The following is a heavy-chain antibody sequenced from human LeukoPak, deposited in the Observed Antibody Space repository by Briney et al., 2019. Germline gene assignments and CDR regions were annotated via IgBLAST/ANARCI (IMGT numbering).Heavy chain of an antibody. V-gene: IGHV4-59*01. J-gene: IGHJ3*02. CDR3: ARDGAVDILTGYGAFDI. D-gene: IGHD3-9*01. CDR1: GGSISSYY. CDR2: IFYTGST. Sequence: PSETLSLTCTVSGGSISSYYWSWLRQPPGKGLEWIGYIFYTGSTNYNPSLKSRVTISVDTSKNQFSLKLNSVSAADTAVYYCARDGAVDILTGYGAFDIWGQGTMVTVSS.